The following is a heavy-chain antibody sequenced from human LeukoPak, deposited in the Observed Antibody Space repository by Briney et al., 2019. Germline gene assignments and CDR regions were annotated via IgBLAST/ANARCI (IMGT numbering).Heavy chain of an antibody. J-gene: IGHJ4*02. CDR2: IYTSGST. CDR1: SGSISSYY. CDR3: AGEGSGYLSRFDY. Sequence: PSETLSLTCTVSSGSISSYYWSWIRQPAGKGLEWIGRIYTSGSTNYNPSLKSRVTISVDTSKNQFSLKLSSVTAADTAVYYCAGEGSGYLSRFDYWGQGTLVTVSS. V-gene: IGHV4-4*07. D-gene: IGHD3-3*01.